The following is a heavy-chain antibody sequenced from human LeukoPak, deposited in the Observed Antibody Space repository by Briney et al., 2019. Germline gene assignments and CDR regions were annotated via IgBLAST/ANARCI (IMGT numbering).Heavy chain of an antibody. CDR1: GGSIASYY. D-gene: IGHD3-16*02. CDR3: ARENTRNYRANYGMDV. Sequence: PSETLSLTCTVSGGSIASYYWSCIRQPPGKGLEWIGYISYSGTTSYNPSLKSRVTISVDTSKNQFSLKLRSVTAEDSAVYYCARENTRNYRANYGMDVWGQGTTVTVSS. CDR2: ISYSGTT. J-gene: IGHJ6*02. V-gene: IGHV4-59*01.